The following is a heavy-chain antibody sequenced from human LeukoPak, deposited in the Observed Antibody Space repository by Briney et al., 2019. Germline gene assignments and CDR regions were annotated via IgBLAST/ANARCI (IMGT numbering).Heavy chain of an antibody. V-gene: IGHV4-38-2*02. CDR3: ARDRLDSSGYHYYMDV. CDR2: IYHSGST. Sequence: SETLSLTCTVSGYSISSGYYWGWIRQPPGKGLEWIGSIYHSGSTYYNPSLKSRVTISVDTSKNQFSLKLSSVTAADTAVYYCARDRLDSSGYHYYMDVWGKGTTVTVSS. D-gene: IGHD3-22*01. J-gene: IGHJ6*03. CDR1: GYSISSGYY.